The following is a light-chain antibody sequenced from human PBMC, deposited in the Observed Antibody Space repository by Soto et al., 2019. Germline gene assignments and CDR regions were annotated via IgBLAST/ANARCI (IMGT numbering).Light chain of an antibody. V-gene: IGKV4-1*01. CDR2: WAS. CDR3: QQYYSPPLT. CDR1: RRVLLTSNNKNY. J-gene: IGKJ4*01. Sequence: DSVRRQCKETLAAALVGGAAMKCKSSRRVLLTSNNKNYLAWYQQKPGQPPKLLISWASTRESGVPDRFSGSGSGTDFTLTISSLQAEDVAVYYCQQYYSPPLTFGGGTKVDIK.